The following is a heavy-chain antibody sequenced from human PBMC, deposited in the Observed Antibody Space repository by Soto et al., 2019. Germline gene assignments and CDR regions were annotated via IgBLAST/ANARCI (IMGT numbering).Heavy chain of an antibody. CDR1: GDSISSGNYY. J-gene: IGHJ6*02. D-gene: IGHD1-26*01. Sequence: SETLSLTCTVSGDSISSGNYYWAWIRQPPGKGLEWIGSIYYSGSTYYNPSLKSRVTISTDTSKNQFSLKLSSVTAADTAIYYCKRHSTHLSGDVWGQGTTVTVSS. CDR3: KRHSTHLSGDV. V-gene: IGHV4-39*01. CDR2: IYYSGST.